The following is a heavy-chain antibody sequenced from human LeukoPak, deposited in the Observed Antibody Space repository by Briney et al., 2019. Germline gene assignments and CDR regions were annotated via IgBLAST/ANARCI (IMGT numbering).Heavy chain of an antibody. D-gene: IGHD3-10*01. Sequence: GGSLRLSCAASGFTFSSYGMHWVRQAPGKGLEWVAVIWYDGSNKYYADSVKGRFTISRDNSKNTLYLQMNSLRAEDTAVYYCARDKKVRGVIHDYYYYYGVDVWGQGTTVTVSS. V-gene: IGHV3-33*01. CDR3: ARDKKVRGVIHDYYYYYGVDV. J-gene: IGHJ6*02. CDR2: IWYDGSNK. CDR1: GFTFSSYG.